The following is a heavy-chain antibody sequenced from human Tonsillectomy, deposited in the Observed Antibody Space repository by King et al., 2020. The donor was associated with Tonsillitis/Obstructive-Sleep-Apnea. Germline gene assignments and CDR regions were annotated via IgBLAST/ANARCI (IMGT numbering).Heavy chain of an antibody. CDR3: ARHASGIAVEQYYFDY. Sequence: QLVQSGAEVKKPGASEKVSCKASGYTFTSYYMHWVRQAPGQGLEWMGIINPSGGSTSYAQKFQGRVTMTRDTSTSTVYMELSSLRSEDTAVYYCARHASGIAVEQYYFDYWGQGTLVTVSS. CDR1: GYTFTSYY. V-gene: IGHV1-46*01. J-gene: IGHJ4*02. D-gene: IGHD6-19*01. CDR2: INPSGGST.